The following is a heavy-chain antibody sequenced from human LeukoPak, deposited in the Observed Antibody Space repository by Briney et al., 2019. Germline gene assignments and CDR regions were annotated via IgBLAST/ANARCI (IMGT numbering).Heavy chain of an antibody. V-gene: IGHV3-23*01. D-gene: IGHD6-13*01. Sequence: GGSLRLSCAASGFTFSSYAMSWVRQAPGKGLEWVSAISGSGGSTYYADSVKGRFTISRDNSKNTLYLQMNSLRAEDTAVYYCAKFDSSSWYREVIDYWGQGTLVTVSS. CDR3: AKFDSSSWYREVIDY. CDR2: ISGSGGST. J-gene: IGHJ4*02. CDR1: GFTFSSYA.